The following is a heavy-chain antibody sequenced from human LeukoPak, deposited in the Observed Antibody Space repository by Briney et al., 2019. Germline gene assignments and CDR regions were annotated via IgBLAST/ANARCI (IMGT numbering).Heavy chain of an antibody. D-gene: IGHD2-15*01. CDR2: IYTSGST. Sequence: SETLSLTCTVSGGSISSYYWSWIRQPAGKGLEWIGRIYTSGSTNYNPSLKSRVTMSVDTSKNQFSLKLSSVTAEDTAIYSCARPRLEYCSGGSCFDAFDIWGQGTMVTVSS. J-gene: IGHJ3*02. CDR3: ARPRLEYCSGGSCFDAFDI. V-gene: IGHV4-4*07. CDR1: GGSISSYY.